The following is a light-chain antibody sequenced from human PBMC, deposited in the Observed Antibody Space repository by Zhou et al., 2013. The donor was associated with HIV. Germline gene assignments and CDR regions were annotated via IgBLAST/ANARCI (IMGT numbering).Light chain of an antibody. CDR2: KAS. CDR1: QRINTW. Sequence: DIQMTQSPTTLSASVGDRVTISCRASQRINTWLAWYQQKPGKAPKPLIYKASSLHSGVPSRFSGSGSGTEFTLTISSLQTDDFATFYCQQLSAYPITFGQGTRLEIK. J-gene: IGKJ5*01. V-gene: IGKV1-5*03. CDR3: QQLSAYPIT.